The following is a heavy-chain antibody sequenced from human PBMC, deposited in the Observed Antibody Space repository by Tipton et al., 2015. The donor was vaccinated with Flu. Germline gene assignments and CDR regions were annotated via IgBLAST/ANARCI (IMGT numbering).Heavy chain of an antibody. CDR2: IYYSGST. CDR1: GGSISSYY. J-gene: IGHJ3*02. Sequence: TLSLTCTVSGGSISSYYWSWIRQPPGKGLEWIWYIYYSGSTNYNPSLKSRVTISVDTSKNQFSLKLSSVTAADTAVYYCAKYSTMIVGASYDAFDIWGQGTMVTVSS. V-gene: IGHV4-59*01. D-gene: IGHD1-26*01. CDR3: AKYSTMIVGASYDAFDI.